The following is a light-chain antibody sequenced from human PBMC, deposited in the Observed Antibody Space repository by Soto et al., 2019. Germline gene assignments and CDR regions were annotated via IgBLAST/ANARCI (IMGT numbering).Light chain of an antibody. Sequence: DFQMAQSPSSLSASVGARVTITCRASQSFSTYLAWYQQKPGKVPKLLISGISTLQSGAPSRFSGSGYGTECTLTISNLQPEDVATYYCQKYNTAPLTLGGGTKVDIK. V-gene: IGKV1-27*01. J-gene: IGKJ4*01. CDR2: GIS. CDR1: QSFSTY. CDR3: QKYNTAPLT.